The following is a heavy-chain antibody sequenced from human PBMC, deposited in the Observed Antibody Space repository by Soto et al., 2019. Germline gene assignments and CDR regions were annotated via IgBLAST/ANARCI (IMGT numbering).Heavy chain of an antibody. CDR1: GFTFSDYY. Sequence: GGSLRLSCAASGFTFSDYYMSWIRQAPGKGLEWVSYISSSGSTVYYADSVKGRFTISRDNAKNSLYLQMNRLRAEDTAVYYCARVGSYYDFWSGYYNDYWGQGTVVTVSS. CDR2: ISSSGSTV. CDR3: ARVGSYYDFWSGYYNDY. V-gene: IGHV3-11*01. J-gene: IGHJ4*02. D-gene: IGHD3-3*01.